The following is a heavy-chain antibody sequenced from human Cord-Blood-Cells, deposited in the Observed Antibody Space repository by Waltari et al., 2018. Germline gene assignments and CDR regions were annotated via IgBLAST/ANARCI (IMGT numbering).Heavy chain of an antibody. V-gene: IGHV4-34*01. Sequence: QVQLQQWGAGLLKPSETLSLTCAVYGGSFSGYYWSWIRQPPGKGLEWIGEINHSGSTNYNPYLKSRVTISVDTSKNQFSLKLSSVTAADTAVYYCARGDQNAFDIWGQGTMVTVSS. CDR1: GGSFSGYY. CDR2: INHSGST. CDR3: ARGDQNAFDI. J-gene: IGHJ3*02.